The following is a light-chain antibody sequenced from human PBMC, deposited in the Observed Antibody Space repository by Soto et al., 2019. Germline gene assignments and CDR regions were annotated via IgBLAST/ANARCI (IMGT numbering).Light chain of an antibody. CDR1: QSISDT. CDR3: QQYNNWPWT. J-gene: IGKJ1*01. V-gene: IGKV3-15*01. Sequence: TAMTQSAATLSVSPGGGPTLSCRSSQSISDTLAWYQQKPGQAPRLLIHGASTRATGFPARFSGSGSGTDFTLTISSLQSEDIAIYYCQQYNNWPWTFGQGTKVDIK. CDR2: GAS.